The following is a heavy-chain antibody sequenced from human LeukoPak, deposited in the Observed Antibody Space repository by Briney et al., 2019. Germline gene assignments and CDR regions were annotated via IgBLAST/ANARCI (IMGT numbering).Heavy chain of an antibody. CDR1: GGSLSDFY. CDR3: ARDWGVSARPGYMDV. V-gene: IGHV4-59*01. J-gene: IGHJ6*03. Sequence: PSETLSLTCSVSGGSLSDFYWIWIRQPPGKGLEWIGYIYYSGSTKYNPSLKSRVTISVDTSKNQFSLRLSSVTAADTAVYYCARDWGVSARPGYMDVWGKGTTVTVSS. CDR2: IYYSGST. D-gene: IGHD6-6*01.